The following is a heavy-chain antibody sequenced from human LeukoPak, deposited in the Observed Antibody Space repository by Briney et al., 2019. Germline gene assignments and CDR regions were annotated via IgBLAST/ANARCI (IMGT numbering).Heavy chain of an antibody. CDR3: ARAYYGSGSYWSPGWFDP. Sequence: ASVKASCKASGYTFTSYDINWVRQATGQGLEWMGWMNPNSGNTGYAQKFQGRVTMTRNTSISTAYMELSGLRSEDTAVYYCARAYYGSGSYWSPGWFDPWGQGTLVTVSS. D-gene: IGHD3-10*01. V-gene: IGHV1-8*01. CDR2: MNPNSGNT. J-gene: IGHJ5*02. CDR1: GYTFTSYD.